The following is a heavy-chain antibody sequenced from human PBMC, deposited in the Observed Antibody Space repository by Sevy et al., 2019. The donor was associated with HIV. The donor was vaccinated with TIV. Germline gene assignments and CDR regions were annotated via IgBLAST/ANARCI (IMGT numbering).Heavy chain of an antibody. J-gene: IGHJ6*02. Sequence: GGSLRLSCAASGFTFDDYGMSWVRQAPGKGLEWVSGINWNGGSTGYADSVKGGFTISRDNAKNSLYLQVNSMRAQDRALYYCARHGYGYGYHALLDYYYGMDVWGQGTTVTVSS. V-gene: IGHV3-20*04. D-gene: IGHD5-18*01. CDR3: ARHGYGYGYHALLDYYYGMDV. CDR2: INWNGGST. CDR1: GFTFDDYG.